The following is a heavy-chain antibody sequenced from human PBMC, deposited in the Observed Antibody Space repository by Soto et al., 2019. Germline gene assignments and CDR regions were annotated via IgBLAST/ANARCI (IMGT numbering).Heavy chain of an antibody. D-gene: IGHD1-26*01. J-gene: IGHJ4*02. CDR1: GGSISSNNW. Sequence: QVQLQESGPGLVKPSGTLSLTCAVSGGSISSNNWWSWVRQTPGKGLEWIGEIYHSGSSNYNPSLKSRVTISVDQSKNSFSLKLSSVTAADTAIYYCARGRGTYYKPLDYWGQGTLVTVSS. CDR2: IYHSGSS. CDR3: ARGRGTYYKPLDY. V-gene: IGHV4-4*02.